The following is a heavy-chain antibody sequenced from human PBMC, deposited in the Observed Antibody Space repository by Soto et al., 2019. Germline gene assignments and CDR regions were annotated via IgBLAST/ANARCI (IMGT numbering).Heavy chain of an antibody. J-gene: IGHJ4*02. D-gene: IGHD3-22*01. V-gene: IGHV3-7*05. CDR3: ARDQKYYYDSSGYYDY. CDR1: GFTFSSYL. CDR2: IKQDGSEK. Sequence: GGSMRLSCAASGFTFSSYLMIWVRQAPGKGLEWVANIKQDGSEKYYVDSVKGRFTISRDNAKNSLYLQMNSLRAEDTAVYYCARDQKYYYDSSGYYDYWGQGTLVTVSS.